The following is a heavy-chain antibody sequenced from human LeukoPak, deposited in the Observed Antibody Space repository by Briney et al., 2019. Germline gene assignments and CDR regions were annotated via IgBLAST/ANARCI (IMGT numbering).Heavy chain of an antibody. V-gene: IGHV3-48*03. CDR1: GFTFSSYE. CDR3: ASSDSGWFDY. D-gene: IGHD6-19*01. CDR2: ISSSGSTI. J-gene: IGHJ4*02. Sequence: GGPLRLSCAASGFTFSSYEMNWVRQAPGKGLEWVSYISSSGSTIYYADSVKGRFTISRDNAKNSLYLQMNSLRAEDTAVYYCASSDSGWFDYWGQGTLVTVSS.